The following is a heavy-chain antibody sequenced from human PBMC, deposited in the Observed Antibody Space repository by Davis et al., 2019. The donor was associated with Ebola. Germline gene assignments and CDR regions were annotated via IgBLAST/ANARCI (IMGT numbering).Heavy chain of an antibody. CDR2: ISAYNGNT. J-gene: IGHJ5*02. CDR3: ARNGKSYDFWRGYYASHWFDP. CDR1: GYTFTSYG. Sequence: AASVKVSCKASGYTFTSYGIGWVRQAPGQGLEWMGWISAYNGNTNYAQKLQGRVTMTTDTSTSTAYMELRSLRSDDTAVYYCARNGKSYDFWRGYYASHWFDPWGQGTLVTVSS. V-gene: IGHV1-18*01. D-gene: IGHD3-3*01.